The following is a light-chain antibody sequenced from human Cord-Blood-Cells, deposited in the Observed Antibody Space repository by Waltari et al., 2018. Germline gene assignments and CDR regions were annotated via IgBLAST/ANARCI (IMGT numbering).Light chain of an antibody. CDR1: QSVSSSY. Sequence: EIVLTQSPGTLSLSPGAQATLSCRASQSVSSSYLAWYQQKPGQAPRLLIYGASSRATGIPDRFSGSGSGTDFTLTISRLEPEDFAVYYCQQYGSSPPYTFGQGTKLEIK. CDR3: QQYGSSPPYT. V-gene: IGKV3-20*01. CDR2: GAS. J-gene: IGKJ2*01.